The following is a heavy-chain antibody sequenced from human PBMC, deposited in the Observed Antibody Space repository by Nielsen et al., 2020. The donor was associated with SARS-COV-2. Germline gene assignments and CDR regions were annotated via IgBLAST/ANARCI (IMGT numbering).Heavy chain of an antibody. D-gene: IGHD2-8*01. CDR1: GFSFSSYA. Sequence: GRSLRPPCPPSGFSFSSYAMHWVRQGPGKGLEYVPAISSNGGSTYYADSVKGRFTISRDNSKNTLYLQMSSLRAEDTAVYSCVNGYVWVDYWGQGTLVTVSS. V-gene: IGHV3-64*03. CDR2: ISSNGGST. J-gene: IGHJ4*02. CDR3: VNGYVWVDY.